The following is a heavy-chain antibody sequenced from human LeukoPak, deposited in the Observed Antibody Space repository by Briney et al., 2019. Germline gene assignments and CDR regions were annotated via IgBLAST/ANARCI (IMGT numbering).Heavy chain of an antibody. D-gene: IGHD3-22*01. Sequence: GASVKVSSKASGYTFTDYYMHWVRQAPGQGLEWMGWINPNSGGTNYAQKFQGRVTMTRDTSISTAYMELSRLRSDDTAVYYCARDYDSSGNYGMDVWGQGTTVTVSS. CDR3: ARDYDSSGNYGMDV. V-gene: IGHV1-2*02. CDR2: INPNSGGT. CDR1: GYTFTDYY. J-gene: IGHJ6*02.